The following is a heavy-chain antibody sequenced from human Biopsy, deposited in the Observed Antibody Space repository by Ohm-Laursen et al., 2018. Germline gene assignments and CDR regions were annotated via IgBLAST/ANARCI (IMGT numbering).Heavy chain of an antibody. CDR2: IYPGGGT. CDR3: AGIVLGPTNDAFDI. V-gene: IGHV4-4*07. CDR1: GDSIRNYH. J-gene: IGHJ3*02. D-gene: IGHD1-26*01. Sequence: PSETLSLTCTVSGDSIRNYHWSWIRQAAGKGLEWIGRIYPGGGTIYNPSLKSRVTMSVDTSKNHFSLNLNSVTAADTAVYYCAGIVLGPTNDAFDIWGQGTMVTVSS.